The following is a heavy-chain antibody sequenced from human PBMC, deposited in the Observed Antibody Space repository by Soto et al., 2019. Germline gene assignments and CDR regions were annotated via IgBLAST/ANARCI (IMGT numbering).Heavy chain of an antibody. V-gene: IGHV3-9*01. CDR3: ANDHRAGELLYDFDY. D-gene: IGHD3-10*01. J-gene: IGHJ4*02. CDR1: GFTFDDYA. Sequence: EVQLVESGGGLVQPGRSLRLSCAASGFTFDDYAMHWVRQAPGKGLEWVSGISWNSGSIGYADSVKGRFTISRDNAKNTLYLQMNSLRAEDTALYYCANDHRAGELLYDFDYWGQGTLVTVSS. CDR2: ISWNSGSI.